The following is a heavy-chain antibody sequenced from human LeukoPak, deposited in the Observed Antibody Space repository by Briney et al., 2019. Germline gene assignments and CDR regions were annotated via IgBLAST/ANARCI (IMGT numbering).Heavy chain of an antibody. V-gene: IGHV3-49*03. CDR1: GFIFGDYA. D-gene: IGHD4-17*01. J-gene: IGHJ4*02. CDR2: IRSKAYGGTT. Sequence: QTGGSLRLSCTASGFIFGDYAMSGFRQAPGKVLEWVGFIRSKAYGGTTEYAASVKGRFTISRDDSKSIAYLQMNSLKTEDTAVYYCTPDYGDYVVHYWGQGTLVTVSS. CDR3: TPDYGDYVVHY.